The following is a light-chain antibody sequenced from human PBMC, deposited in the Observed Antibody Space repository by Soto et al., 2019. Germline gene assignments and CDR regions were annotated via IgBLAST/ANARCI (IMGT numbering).Light chain of an antibody. CDR1: QSVSSSY. J-gene: IGKJ1*01. CDR3: QQYGSAPGT. Sequence: EIVLTQSPGTLSLSPGERATLSCRASQSVSSSYLAWYQQKPGQAPRLLIYVASSRATGIPDRFSGSGSGKDFTLTISRLEPEDFGVYYCQQYGSAPGTFGQGTKVEIK. V-gene: IGKV3-20*01. CDR2: VAS.